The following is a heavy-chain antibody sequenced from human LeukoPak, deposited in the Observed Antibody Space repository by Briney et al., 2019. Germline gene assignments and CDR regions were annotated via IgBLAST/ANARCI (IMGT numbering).Heavy chain of an antibody. Sequence: GSLRLSSSASGVPFINFGMHWGRQASGKGLEWIGRIINKANGYTTAYAASVKGRFTISRDDSKNTAYMQMNSLKTEDTAVYYCTRPPSDYYYGMDLWGPGTTVTVSS. J-gene: IGHJ6*02. CDR1: GVPFINFG. CDR2: IINKANGYTT. V-gene: IGHV3-73*01. CDR3: TRPPSDYYYGMDL. D-gene: IGHD2-2*01.